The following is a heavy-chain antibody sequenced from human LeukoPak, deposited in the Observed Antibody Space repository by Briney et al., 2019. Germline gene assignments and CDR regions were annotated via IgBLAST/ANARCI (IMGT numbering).Heavy chain of an antibody. Sequence: ASVKVSCTASGYTFTGYYMHWVRQAPGQGLEWMGWINPNSGGTNYAQKFQGRVTMTRDTSISTAYMELSRLRSDDTAVYYCARGYCSSTSCYNDYWGQGTLVTVSS. V-gene: IGHV1-2*02. J-gene: IGHJ4*02. CDR1: GYTFTGYY. CDR3: ARGYCSSTSCYNDY. D-gene: IGHD2-2*01. CDR2: INPNSGGT.